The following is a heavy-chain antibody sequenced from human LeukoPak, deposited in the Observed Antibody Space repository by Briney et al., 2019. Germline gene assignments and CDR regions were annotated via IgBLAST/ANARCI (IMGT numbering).Heavy chain of an antibody. CDR1: GFTFSSYA. CDR2: ISYDGSNK. CDR3: AKDRRLSAGGTSSFDY. Sequence: GGSLRLSCAASGFTFSSYAMHWVRQAPGKGLEWVAVISYDGSNKYYADSVKGRFTISRDNSKNTLYLQMNSLRAEDTAVYYCAKDRRLSAGGTSSFDYWGQGTLVTVSS. J-gene: IGHJ4*02. V-gene: IGHV3-30-3*01. D-gene: IGHD2-15*01.